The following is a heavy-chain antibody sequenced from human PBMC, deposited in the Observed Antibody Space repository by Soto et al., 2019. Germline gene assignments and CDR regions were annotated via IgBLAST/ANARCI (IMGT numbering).Heavy chain of an antibody. CDR1: GGSISSGDYY. D-gene: IGHD3-22*01. V-gene: IGHV4-30-4*01. Sequence: SETLSLTCTVPGGSISSGDYYWSWIRQPPGKGLEWIGYIYYSGSTYYNPSLKSRVTISVDTSKNQFSLRLSSVTAADTAVYYCASGPPSYDSSGYYYTFDYWGQGTLVTVSS. J-gene: IGHJ4*02. CDR3: ASGPPSYDSSGYYYTFDY. CDR2: IYYSGST.